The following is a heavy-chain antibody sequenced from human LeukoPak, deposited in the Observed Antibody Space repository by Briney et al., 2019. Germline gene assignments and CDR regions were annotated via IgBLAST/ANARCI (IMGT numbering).Heavy chain of an antibody. J-gene: IGHJ1*01. CDR1: GFTFSSYA. CDR3: AKLPHSIYEKYFQH. CDR2: ISGSGGST. D-gene: IGHD5/OR15-5a*01. Sequence: SGGSLRLSCAASGFTFSSYAMSWVRQAPGKRLEWVSAISGSGGSTYYADSVKGRFTISRDNSKNTLYLQMNSLRAEDTAVYYCAKLPHSIYEKYFQHWGQGTLVTVSS. V-gene: IGHV3-23*01.